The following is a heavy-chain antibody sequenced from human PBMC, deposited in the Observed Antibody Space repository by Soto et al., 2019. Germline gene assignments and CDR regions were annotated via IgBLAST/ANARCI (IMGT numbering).Heavy chain of an antibody. CDR3: ARGRKWKGNDY. CDR2: IIPIFGIA. D-gene: IGHD1-20*01. CDR1: GGTFSSYA. Sequence: SVKVSCKASGGTFSSYAISWVRQAPGQGLEWMGRIIPIFGIANYAQKFQGRVTITADKSTSTAYMELSSLRSEDTAVYYCARGRKWKGNDYWGQGTLVTVSS. J-gene: IGHJ4*02. V-gene: IGHV1-69*04.